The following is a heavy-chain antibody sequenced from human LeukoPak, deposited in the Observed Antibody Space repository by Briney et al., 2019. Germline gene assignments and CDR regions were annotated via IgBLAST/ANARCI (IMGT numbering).Heavy chain of an antibody. CDR1: GSTFTSYA. CDR3: ASGEGSSRAFYYYMAV. CDR2: INTNNGNP. Sequence: ASVKVSCKASGSTFTSYAMNWVRQAPGQGLEWMGWINTNNGNPTYAQDFKGRVVLSIDTSVSTAYLQISSLKAEDTAVYYCASGEGSSRAFYYYMAVWGKGPTVTVSS. D-gene: IGHD6-13*01. J-gene: IGHJ6*03. V-gene: IGHV7-4-1*02.